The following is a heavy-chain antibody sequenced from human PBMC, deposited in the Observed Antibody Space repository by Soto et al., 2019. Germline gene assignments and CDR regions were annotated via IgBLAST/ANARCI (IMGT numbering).Heavy chain of an antibody. Sequence: QVQLVQSGAEVKKPGASVKVSCKASGYTFTSYAMHWVRQAPGQRLEWMGWINAGNGNTKYSQKFQGRVTITRDKSASTAYMELSSLRSEDTAVYYCARDIAVAGTGFDYWGQGTLVTVSS. D-gene: IGHD6-19*01. V-gene: IGHV1-3*01. CDR1: GYTFTSYA. CDR2: INAGNGNT. CDR3: ARDIAVAGTGFDY. J-gene: IGHJ4*02.